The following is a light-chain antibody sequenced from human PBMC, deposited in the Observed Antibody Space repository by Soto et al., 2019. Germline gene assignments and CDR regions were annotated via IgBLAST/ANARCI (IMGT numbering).Light chain of an antibody. CDR3: LQAASFPRT. CDR2: HAS. J-gene: IGKJ1*01. V-gene: IGKV1-12*01. Sequence: IQMTQSPSSVSASVGDRVTVTCRASQDISGRLACFRQKPGKAPKXXXXHASRLQNWVPSRFSGSESGTDFTLTINGLQPEDFATYYCLQAASFPRTFGQGTKV. CDR1: QDISGR.